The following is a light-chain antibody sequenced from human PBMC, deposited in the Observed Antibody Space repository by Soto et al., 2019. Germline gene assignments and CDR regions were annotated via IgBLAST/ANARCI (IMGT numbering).Light chain of an antibody. CDR1: QGICSY. J-gene: IGKJ1*01. V-gene: IGKV1D-8*01. Sequence: WMTQSPSLLSASTGDRVTIICXMSQGICSYLAWYQQKPGKAPELLIYAASTLQSGVPSRFSGSGSGTDFTLTISCLQSEDFATYYCQQYYSFPWTFGQGTKVDIK. CDR3: QQYYSFPWT. CDR2: AAS.